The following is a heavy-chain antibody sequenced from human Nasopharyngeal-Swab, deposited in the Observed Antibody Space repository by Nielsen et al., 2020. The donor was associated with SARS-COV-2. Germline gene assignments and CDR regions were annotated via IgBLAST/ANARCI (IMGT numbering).Heavy chain of an antibody. D-gene: IGHD6-6*01. CDR2: INWDSVSK. J-gene: IGHJ4*02. CDR1: GFTFDDYA. V-gene: IGHV3-9*01. Sequence: SLKISCAASGFTFDDYAMHWVRQAPGRGLEWVAGINWDSVSKEYADSVKGRFTISRDNGKNSLYLQMSSLRAEDTAVYYCATEPPTTIGARPDYWGQGTLVTVSS. CDR3: ATEPPTTIGARPDY.